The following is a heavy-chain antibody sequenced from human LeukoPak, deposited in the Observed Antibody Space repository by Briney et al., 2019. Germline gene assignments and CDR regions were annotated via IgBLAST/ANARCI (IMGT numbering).Heavy chain of an antibody. J-gene: IGHJ5*02. D-gene: IGHD1-26*01. CDR3: ATCQVGASWRDNWFDP. CDR1: GYTLTELS. V-gene: IGHV1-24*01. Sequence: ASVKVSCKVSGYTLTELSMHWVRQAPGKGLEWMGGFDPEDGETIYAQKFQGRVTMTEDTSTDTAYMELSSLRSEDTAVYYCATCQVGASWRDNWFDPWGQGTLVTVSS. CDR2: FDPEDGET.